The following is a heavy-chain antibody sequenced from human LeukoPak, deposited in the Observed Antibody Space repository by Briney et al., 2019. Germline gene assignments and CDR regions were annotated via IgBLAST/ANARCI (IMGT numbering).Heavy chain of an antibody. V-gene: IGHV3-7*03. J-gene: IGHJ3*02. D-gene: IGHD1-26*01. CDR1: GFTFSSYW. CDR3: AREGRNSGSYGPFSFAFDI. CDR2: IKQDGSEK. Sequence: PGGSLRLSCAASGFTFSSYWMSWVRQAPGKGLEWVANIKQDGSEKYYVDSVKGRFTISRDNAKNSLYLQMNSLRAEDTAVYYCAREGRNSGSYGPFSFAFDIWGQGTMVTVSS.